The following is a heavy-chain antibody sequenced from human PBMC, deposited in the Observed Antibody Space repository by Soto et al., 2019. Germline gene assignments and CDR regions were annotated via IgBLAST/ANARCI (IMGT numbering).Heavy chain of an antibody. CDR3: AKVYGDYYHSFPI. V-gene: IGHV3-23*01. J-gene: IGHJ3*02. CDR1: GFTFSSYA. Sequence: GGSLRLSCAASGFTFSSYAMSWVRQAPGKGLEWVSAIIGSGGGTYYADSVRGRFTVSRDNSKNTLYLQVNSLTAEDTAVYYCAKVYGDYYHSFPIWGQGTMVTVSS. D-gene: IGHD4-17*01. CDR2: IIGSGGGT.